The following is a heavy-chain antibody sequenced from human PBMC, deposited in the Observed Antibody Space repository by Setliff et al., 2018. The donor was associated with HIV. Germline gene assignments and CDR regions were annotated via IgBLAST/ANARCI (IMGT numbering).Heavy chain of an antibody. CDR1: GGSFSNYY. Sequence: SETLSLTCTVYGGSFSNYYTNWIRQPPGKGLEWIGELSPSGTTRSNPSLQSRVTISLDTSNNQFSLKLTSVTAADTAMYDCASFFVTTVTNQDYWGQGTPVTVSS. CDR2: LSPSGTT. J-gene: IGHJ4*02. D-gene: IGHD4-17*01. V-gene: IGHV4-34*01. CDR3: ASFFVTTVTNQDY.